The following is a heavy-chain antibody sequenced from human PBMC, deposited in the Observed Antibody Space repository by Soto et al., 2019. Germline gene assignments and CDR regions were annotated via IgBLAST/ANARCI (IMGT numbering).Heavy chain of an antibody. J-gene: IGHJ5*02. CDR1: GFTVSSNF. Sequence: SLRLSCAASGFTVSSNFMTWVRQAPGKGLEWVSVIYSDGSTYYADSVKGRFTISRDNSKNTLYLQMNNLRAEDTAVYYCARDYGVSPYNWFDAWGQGTLVTVSS. V-gene: IGHV3-66*01. CDR2: IYSDGST. D-gene: IGHD4-17*01. CDR3: ARDYGVSPYNWFDA.